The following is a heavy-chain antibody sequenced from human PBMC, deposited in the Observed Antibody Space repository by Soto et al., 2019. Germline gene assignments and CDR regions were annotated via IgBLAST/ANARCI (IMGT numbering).Heavy chain of an antibody. V-gene: IGHV1-69*13. CDR1: GGTFSSYA. Sequence: GASVKVSCKASGGTFSSYAISWVRQAPGQGLEWMGGIIPIFGTANYAQKFQGRVTITADESTSTAYMELSSLRSEDTAVYYCARDPGGGSSSILSYYYGMDVWGQGTTVTVSS. CDR3: ARDPGGGSSSILSYYYGMDV. J-gene: IGHJ6*02. CDR2: IIPIFGTA. D-gene: IGHD6-6*01.